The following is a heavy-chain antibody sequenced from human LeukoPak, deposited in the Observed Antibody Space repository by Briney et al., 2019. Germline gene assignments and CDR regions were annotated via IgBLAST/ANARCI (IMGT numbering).Heavy chain of an antibody. V-gene: IGHV4-59*01. CDR1: GGSISSYY. CDR2: IYYSGST. J-gene: IGHJ4*02. Sequence: SETLSLTCTVSGGSISSYYWSWIRQPPGKGLEWIGYIYYSGSTNYNPSLKSRVTISVDTSKNQFSLKLSSVTAADTAVYYWARGDQLLPREYWGQGTLVTVSS. CDR3: ARGDQLLPREY. D-gene: IGHD2-2*01.